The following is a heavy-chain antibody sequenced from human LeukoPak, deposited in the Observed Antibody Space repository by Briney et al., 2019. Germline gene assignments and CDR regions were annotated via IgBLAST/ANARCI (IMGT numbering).Heavy chain of an antibody. D-gene: IGHD3-10*01. CDR3: AIASHYYGSGLKVRYYMDV. J-gene: IGHJ6*03. CDR2: IKQDGSEK. Sequence: GGSLRLSCAASGFTFSSYWMSWVRQAPGKGLEWVANIKQDGSEKYYVDSVKGRFTISRDNAKNSLYLQMNSLRAEDTAVYYCAIASHYYGSGLKVRYYMDVGAKETTDSV. CDR1: GFTFSSYW. V-gene: IGHV3-7*01.